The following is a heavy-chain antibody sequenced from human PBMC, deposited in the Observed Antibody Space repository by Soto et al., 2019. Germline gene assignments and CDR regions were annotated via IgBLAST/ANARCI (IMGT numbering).Heavy chain of an antibody. J-gene: IGHJ4*02. CDR2: ISGSGAST. V-gene: IGHV3-23*01. D-gene: IGHD3-9*01. CDR1: WVTFGNHA. CDR3: AKVIHVYYDILTGYDY. Sequence: PGGFLRLSCAVLWVTFGNHAIRWVRQAPREGVEWVSGISGSGASTYYADSVKGRFTISRDNSKNTLYMQMNSLGAEDTAVYYCAKVIHVYYDILTGYDYWGQGTLVTVSS.